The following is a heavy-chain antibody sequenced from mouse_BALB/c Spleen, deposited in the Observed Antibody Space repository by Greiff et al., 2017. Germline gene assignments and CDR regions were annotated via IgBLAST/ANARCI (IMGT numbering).Heavy chain of an antibody. CDR3: ARGGYGNYPYYFDY. J-gene: IGHJ2*01. V-gene: IGHV1-9*01. CDR2: ILPGSGST. CDR1: GYTFSSYW. D-gene: IGHD2-1*01. Sequence: VQLQQSGAELMKPGASVKISCKATGYTFSSYWIEWVKQRPGHGLEWIGEILPGSGSTNYNEKFKGKATFTADTSSNTAYMQLSSLTSEDSAVYYCARGGYGNYPYYFDYWGQGTTLTVSS.